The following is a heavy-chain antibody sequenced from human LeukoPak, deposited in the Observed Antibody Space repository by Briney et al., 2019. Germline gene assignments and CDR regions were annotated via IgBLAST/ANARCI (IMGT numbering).Heavy chain of an antibody. Sequence: KPSQTLSLTCTVSGGSISSGSYYWSWIRQPAGKGLEWIGRIYTSGSTNYNPSLKSRVTISADTSKNQFSLKLSSVTAADTAVYYCARGNDYGDYVEAFDIWGQGTMVTVSS. CDR1: GGSISSGSYY. J-gene: IGHJ3*02. V-gene: IGHV4-61*02. CDR3: ARGNDYGDYVEAFDI. CDR2: IYTSGST. D-gene: IGHD4-17*01.